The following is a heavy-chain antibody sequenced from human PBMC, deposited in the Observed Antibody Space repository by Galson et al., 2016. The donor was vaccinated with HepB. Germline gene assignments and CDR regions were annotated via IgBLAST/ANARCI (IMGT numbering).Heavy chain of an antibody. Sequence: SLRLSCAASGFTFDDHAMQWVRQPPGKGLEWVSGISGNSGTIGYADSVKGRFTISRDNAKNSLYLQMNSLSAEDTALYYCAKKGNWNDAYFDYWGQGTLVTVPS. D-gene: IGHD1-1*01. V-gene: IGHV3-9*01. CDR2: ISGNSGTI. CDR1: GFTFDDHA. CDR3: AKKGNWNDAYFDY. J-gene: IGHJ4*02.